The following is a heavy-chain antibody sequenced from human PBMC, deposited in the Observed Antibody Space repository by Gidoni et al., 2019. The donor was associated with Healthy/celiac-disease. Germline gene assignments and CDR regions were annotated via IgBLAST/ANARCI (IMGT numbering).Heavy chain of an antibody. CDR1: GGAFSGYY. D-gene: IGHD3-10*01. Sequence: QEQLQQCRAGLLTPAETLPLTRAVAGGAFSGYYWSSLRQPPGNGLEWVGEINHSGSTNYNPTLKNRVTISVDTSMNQFSLELSSVTAAATAVYYCARGRYYGSGSYHWGQGTLVTVSS. J-gene: IGHJ1*01. CDR3: ARGRYYGSGSYH. CDR2: INHSGST. V-gene: IGHV4-34*01.